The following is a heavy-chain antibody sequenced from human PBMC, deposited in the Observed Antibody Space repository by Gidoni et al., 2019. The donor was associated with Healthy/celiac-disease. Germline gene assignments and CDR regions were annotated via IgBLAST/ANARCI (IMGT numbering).Heavy chain of an antibody. CDR1: GGTFSSYA. J-gene: IGHJ4*02. V-gene: IGHV1-69*01. CDR3: ARDGDYGGPGYYFDY. D-gene: IGHD4-17*01. CDR2: IIPIFGTA. Sequence: QVQLLQSGAAVTKPGSSVKFSCKASGGTFSSYAISWVRQAPGQGLEWMGGIIPIFGTANYAQKFQGRVTITADESTSTAYMELSSLRSEDTAVYYCARDGDYGGPGYYFDYWGQGTLVTVSS.